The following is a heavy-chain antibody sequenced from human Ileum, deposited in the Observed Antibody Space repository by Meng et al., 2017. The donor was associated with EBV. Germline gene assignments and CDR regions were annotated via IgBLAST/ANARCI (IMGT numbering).Heavy chain of an antibody. J-gene: IGHJ4*02. CDR2: TSHRGIT. D-gene: IGHD1-26*01. CDR1: VDSVSTDKW. CDR3: ARASWERLLEY. Sequence: QLQLQESGPRMVNPSGTLSLTCGVSVDSVSTDKWWSWVRQSPGKGLEWIGETSHRGITYYNPSLESRVTISIDTSKSQFSLSLRSVTAADTAVYYCARASWERLLEYWGQGTLVTVAS. V-gene: IGHV4-4*02.